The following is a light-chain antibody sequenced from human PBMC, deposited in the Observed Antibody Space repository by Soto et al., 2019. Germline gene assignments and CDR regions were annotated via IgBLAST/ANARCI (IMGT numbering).Light chain of an antibody. J-gene: IGKJ1*01. V-gene: IGKV1-9*01. Sequence: DIQLTQSPSFLSASVGDRVTITCRASQGISSYLAWYQQKPGKAPKLLIHAASSLQSGVPSRFSASGSGTEFTLTITSLQPDDFATYYCQQYDSSWTFGQGTKVDIK. CDR2: AAS. CDR1: QGISSY. CDR3: QQYDSSWT.